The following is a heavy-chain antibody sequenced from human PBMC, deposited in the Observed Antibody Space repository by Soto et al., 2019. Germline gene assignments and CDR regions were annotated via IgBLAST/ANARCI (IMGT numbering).Heavy chain of an antibody. J-gene: IGHJ6*03. CDR3: AGRYCTNGVCYTYYYYYFYV. V-gene: IGHV3-23*01. CDR1: GFTFSTYA. Sequence: EVQLLESGGGLVQPGGSLRLSCAASGFTFSTYAMSWVRQAPGKGLEWVSTITTSGGNTYYADSVQGRFTISRDNSKNKMYRQMNSMIAEDTAVYYCAGRYCTNGVCYTYYYYYFYVWGKGTTVTVSS. D-gene: IGHD2-8*01. CDR2: ITTSGGNT.